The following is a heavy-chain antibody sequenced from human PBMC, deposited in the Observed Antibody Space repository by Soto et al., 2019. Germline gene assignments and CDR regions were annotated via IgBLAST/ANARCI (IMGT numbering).Heavy chain of an antibody. CDR3: AADKDYDILTGPYNWFDP. D-gene: IGHD3-9*01. Sequence: SLKVSCKASGFTFTSSAVQWVRQARGQRLEWIGWIVVGSGNTNYAQKFQERVTITRDMSTSTAYMELSSLRSEDTAVYYCAADKDYDILTGPYNWFDPWGQGTLVTVSS. CDR2: IVVGSGNT. J-gene: IGHJ5*02. CDR1: GFTFTSSA. V-gene: IGHV1-58*01.